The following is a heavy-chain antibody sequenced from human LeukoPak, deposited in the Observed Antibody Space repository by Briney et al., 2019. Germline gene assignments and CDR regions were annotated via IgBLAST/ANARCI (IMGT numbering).Heavy chain of an antibody. CDR2: ISAYNGNT. CDR1: GYTFTGYY. J-gene: IGHJ5*02. V-gene: IGHV1-18*04. Sequence: ASVKVSCKASGYTFTGYYVHWVRQARGQGLEWMGWISAYNGNTNYAQKLKGRVTMTTDTSTSTAYMELRSLRSDDTAVYYCARDPIVATKNMLATWGQGTLVTVSS. CDR3: ARDPIVATKNMLAT. D-gene: IGHD5-12*01.